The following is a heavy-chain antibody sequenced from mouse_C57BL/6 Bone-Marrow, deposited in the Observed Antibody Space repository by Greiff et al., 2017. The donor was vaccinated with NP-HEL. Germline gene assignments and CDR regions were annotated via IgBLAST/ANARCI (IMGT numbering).Heavy chain of an antibody. Sequence: QVQLKESGPGILQPSQTLSLTCSFSGFSLSTFGMGVGWIRQPSGKGLEWLAHIWWDDDKYYNPALKSRLTISKDTSKNQVFLKIANVDTADTATYYCARPYYYGSSFAVYFDYWGQGTTLTVSS. D-gene: IGHD1-1*01. J-gene: IGHJ2*01. V-gene: IGHV8-8*01. CDR2: IWWDDDK. CDR3: ARPYYYGSSFAVYFDY. CDR1: GFSLSTFGMG.